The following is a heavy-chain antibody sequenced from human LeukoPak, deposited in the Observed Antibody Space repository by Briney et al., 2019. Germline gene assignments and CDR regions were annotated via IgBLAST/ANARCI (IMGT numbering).Heavy chain of an antibody. J-gene: IGHJ4*02. D-gene: IGHD3-10*01. CDR1: GFTFSSYE. CDR3: ARGFGVRGVIDY. Sequence: GGSLRLSCAASGFTFSSYEMNWVRQAPGKGLEWVSSISSSSSYIYYADSVKGRFTISRDNAKNSLYLQMNSLRAEDTAVYYCARGFGVRGVIDYWGQGTLVTVSS. CDR2: ISSSSSYI. V-gene: IGHV3-21*01.